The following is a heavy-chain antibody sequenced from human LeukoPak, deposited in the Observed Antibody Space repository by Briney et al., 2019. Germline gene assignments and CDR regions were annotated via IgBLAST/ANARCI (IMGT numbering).Heavy chain of an antibody. CDR1: GFIFSSYG. J-gene: IGHJ4*02. Sequence: GGSLRLSCAASGFIFSSYGMHWVRQAPGKGLEWVAFIRYDGSHKFHADSVKDRFTISRDNSKNTLFLQMNSLRPEDTAVYYCARDIGSGNYFDYWGQGTLVTVSS. D-gene: IGHD1-26*01. CDR3: ARDIGSGNYFDY. V-gene: IGHV3-30*02. CDR2: IRYDGSHK.